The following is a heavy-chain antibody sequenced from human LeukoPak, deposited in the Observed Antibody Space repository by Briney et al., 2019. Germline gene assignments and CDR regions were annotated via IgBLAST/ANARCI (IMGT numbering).Heavy chain of an antibody. D-gene: IGHD3-22*01. CDR2: IYNTGRT. V-gene: IGHV4-61*10. CDR3: ACLTTADAFDI. CDR1: GGSISSGSYY. J-gene: IGHJ3*02. Sequence: PSETLSLTCTVSGGSISSGSYYWSWIRQPAGNGLEWIGHIYNTGRTNFNPSLKSRVTISLDMSKDQFSLKLSCVTAADTAVYYCACLTTADAFDIWGRGTMVTVSS.